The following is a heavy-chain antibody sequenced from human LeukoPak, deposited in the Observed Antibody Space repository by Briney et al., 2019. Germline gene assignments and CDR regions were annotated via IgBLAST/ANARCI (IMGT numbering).Heavy chain of an antibody. V-gene: IGHV3-7*01. D-gene: IGHD6-13*01. CDR3: ARDLNGGAAGY. J-gene: IGHJ4*02. CDR1: GFTFSSYW. Sequence: GGSLGLSCTTSGFTFSSYWMSWVRQAPGKGLEWVANIEDDGSEKYYVDSVKGRFTISRDNAKNSLYLQMNSLRAEDTAVYYCARDLNGGAAGYWGQGTLVTVSS. CDR2: IEDDGSEK.